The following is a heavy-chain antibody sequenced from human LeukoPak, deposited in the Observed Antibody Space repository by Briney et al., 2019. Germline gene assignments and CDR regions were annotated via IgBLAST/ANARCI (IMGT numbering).Heavy chain of an antibody. CDR3: ARVPRPGRGVMGGAFDI. V-gene: IGHV1-18*01. CDR1: GYTFTSYG. CDR2: ISAYNGNT. D-gene: IGHD3-10*01. Sequence: GASVKVSCKASGYTFTSYGISWVRQAPGQGLEWMGWISAYNGNTNYAQKLQGRVTMTTDASTSTAYMELRSLRSDDTAVYYCARVPRPGRGVMGGAFDIWGQGTMVTVSS. J-gene: IGHJ3*02.